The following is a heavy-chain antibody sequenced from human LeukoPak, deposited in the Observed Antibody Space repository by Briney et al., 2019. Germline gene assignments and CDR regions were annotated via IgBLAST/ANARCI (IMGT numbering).Heavy chain of an antibody. Sequence: SETRSLTCAVYGGSFSGYYWSWIRQPPGKGLEWIGEINHSGSTNYNPSLKSRVTISVDTSKNQFSLKLSSVTAADTAVYYCARGTGDGYNLFDYWGQGTLVTVSS. D-gene: IGHD5-24*01. V-gene: IGHV4-34*01. CDR3: ARGTGDGYNLFDY. CDR1: GGSFSGYY. CDR2: INHSGST. J-gene: IGHJ4*02.